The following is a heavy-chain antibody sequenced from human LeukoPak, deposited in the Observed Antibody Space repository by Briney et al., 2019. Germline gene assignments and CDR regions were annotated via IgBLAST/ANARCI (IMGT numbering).Heavy chain of an antibody. Sequence: PGGSLRLSCAASGFTFSDYYMSWIRQAPGKGLEWVSYISSSGSTIYYADSVKGRFTISRDNAKNSLYLQMNSLRAEDTAVYYCARDRVTYYDFWSGYAYYYYYYGMDVWGQGTTVTVSS. CDR3: ARDRVTYYDFWSGYAYYYYYYGMDV. J-gene: IGHJ6*02. D-gene: IGHD3-3*01. V-gene: IGHV3-11*01. CDR1: GFTFSDYY. CDR2: ISSSGSTI.